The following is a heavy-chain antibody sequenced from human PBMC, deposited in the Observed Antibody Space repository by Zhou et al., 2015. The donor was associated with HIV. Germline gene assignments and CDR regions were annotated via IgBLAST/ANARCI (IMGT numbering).Heavy chain of an antibody. V-gene: IGHV1-69*01. J-gene: IGHJ6*03. CDR1: GGTFSSYA. Sequence: QVQLVQSGAEVKKPGSSVKVSCKASGGTFSSYAISWVRQAPGQGLEWMGGIIPIFGTANYAQKFQGRVTITADESTSTAYMELSSLRSEDTAVYYCARAGYNWNDEGLSYYYYMDVWGKGTTVTVSS. CDR2: IIPIFGTA. D-gene: IGHD1-1*01. CDR3: ARAGYNWNDEGLSYYYYMDV.